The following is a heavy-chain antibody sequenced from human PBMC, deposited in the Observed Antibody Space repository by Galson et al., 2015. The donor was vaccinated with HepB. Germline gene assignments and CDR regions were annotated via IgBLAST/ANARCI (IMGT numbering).Heavy chain of an antibody. CDR2: ISGSGGST. Sequence: SLRLSCAASGFTFSSYAMSWVRQAPGKGLEWVSAISGSGGSTYYADSVKGRFTISRDNSKNTLYLQMNSLRAEDTAVYYCAKLPLRFLEWLLPSFDYWGQGTLVTVSS. CDR3: AKLPLRFLEWLLPSFDY. CDR1: GFTFSSYA. J-gene: IGHJ4*02. V-gene: IGHV3-23*01. D-gene: IGHD3-3*01.